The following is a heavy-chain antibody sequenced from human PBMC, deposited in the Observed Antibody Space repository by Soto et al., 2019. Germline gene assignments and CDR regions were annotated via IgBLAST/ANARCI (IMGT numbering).Heavy chain of an antibody. CDR2: INPSGSST. D-gene: IGHD6-13*01. Sequence: ASVKVSCKASGYTFTSYYMHWGRQAPGQGLEWMGIINPSGSSTSYAQKFQGRVTMTRDTSTSTVYMELSSLRSEDTAVYYCARGGLAAAGMGDDAFDIWGQGTMVTVSS. CDR1: GYTFTSYY. J-gene: IGHJ3*02. V-gene: IGHV1-46*01. CDR3: ARGGLAAAGMGDDAFDI.